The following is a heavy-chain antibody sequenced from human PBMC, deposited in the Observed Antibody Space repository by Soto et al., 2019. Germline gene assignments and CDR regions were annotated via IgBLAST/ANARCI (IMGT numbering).Heavy chain of an antibody. CDR2: IYYSGST. V-gene: IGHV4-39*01. J-gene: IGHJ4*02. D-gene: IGHD6-19*01. CDR3: ARLVAGSYFDY. Sequence: SETLSLTCTVSGGSISSSSYYWGWIRQPPGKGLEWIGSIYYSGSTYYNPSLKSRVTISVDTSKNQFSLKLSSVTAADTAVYYCARLVAGSYFDYWGQGTLVTVSS. CDR1: GGSISSSSYY.